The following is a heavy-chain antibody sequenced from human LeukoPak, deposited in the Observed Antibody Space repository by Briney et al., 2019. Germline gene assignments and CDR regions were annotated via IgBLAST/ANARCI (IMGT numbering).Heavy chain of an antibody. D-gene: IGHD3-16*02. CDR1: GGTFSSYA. CDR2: INPNSGGT. V-gene: IGHV1-2*02. Sequence: GSSVKVSCKASGGTFSSYAISWVRQAPGQGLEWMGWINPNSGGTNYAQKFQGRVTMTRDTSISTAYMELSRLRSDDTAVYYCARVQPDYDYVWGSYRFDYWGQGTLVTVSS. CDR3: ARVQPDYDYVWGSYRFDY. J-gene: IGHJ4*02.